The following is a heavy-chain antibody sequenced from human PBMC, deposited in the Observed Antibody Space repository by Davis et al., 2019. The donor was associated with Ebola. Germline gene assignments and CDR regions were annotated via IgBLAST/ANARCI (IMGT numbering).Heavy chain of an antibody. V-gene: IGHV4-34*01. Sequence: MPSETLSLTCAVYGGSFSGYYWTWIRQPPGKGLEWIGEINYSGSTNYNPSPKSRVTISVDTSKNQFSLKLSSVTAADTAVYYCARGGGVGGYGMDVWGQGTTVTVSS. CDR3: ARGGGVGGYGMDV. CDR2: INYSGST. J-gene: IGHJ6*02. CDR1: GGSFSGYY. D-gene: IGHD3-10*01.